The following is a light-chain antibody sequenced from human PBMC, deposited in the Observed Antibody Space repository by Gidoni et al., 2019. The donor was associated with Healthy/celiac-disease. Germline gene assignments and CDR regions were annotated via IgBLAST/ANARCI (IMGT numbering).Light chain of an antibody. J-gene: IGKJ5*01. CDR2: GAS. CDR1: QSVSSSY. CDR3: QQYGSSPAIT. Sequence: EMVLTQSPGTLSLSPGERATLSCRASQSVSSSYLAWYQQTPGQAPSLLIYGASSRATGIPDRFRGSGSGTDFTLTISRLEPEDFAVYYCQQYGSSPAITFGQGTRLEIK. V-gene: IGKV3-20*01.